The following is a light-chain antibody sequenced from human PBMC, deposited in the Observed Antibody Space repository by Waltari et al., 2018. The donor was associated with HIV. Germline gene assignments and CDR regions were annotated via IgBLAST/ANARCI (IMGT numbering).Light chain of an antibody. CDR1: SSDIGGYTY. CDR3: SSYTSGTTWV. CDR2: EVS. Sequence: QSALTPPASVSGSPGQSITISCTGTSSDIGGYTYVSWHQHHPGRAPKLIIFEVSNRPSGVSNRFSGSKSGNTASLIISGLLAEDDADYYCSSYTSGTTWVFGGGTKLTVL. J-gene: IGLJ3*02. V-gene: IGLV2-14*01.